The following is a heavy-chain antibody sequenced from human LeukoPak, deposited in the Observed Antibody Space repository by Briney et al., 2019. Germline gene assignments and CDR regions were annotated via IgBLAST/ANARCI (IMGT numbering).Heavy chain of an antibody. Sequence: AESLRLSCAVSGFSLYTYSMNWVRQAPGKGLEWVSSITSTSTYIYYADSVKGRFTISRDNAKNSLYLQMNSLRVEDTAVYYCARAGSAAPVTSSGHTIDYWGQGTLVIVSS. J-gene: IGHJ4*02. CDR1: GFSLYTYS. V-gene: IGHV3-21*01. CDR3: ARAGSAAPVTSSGHTIDY. CDR2: ITSTSTYI. D-gene: IGHD3-22*01.